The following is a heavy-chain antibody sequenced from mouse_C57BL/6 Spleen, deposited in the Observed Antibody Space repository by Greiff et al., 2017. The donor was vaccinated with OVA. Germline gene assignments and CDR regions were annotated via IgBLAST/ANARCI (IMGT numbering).Heavy chain of an antibody. J-gene: IGHJ2*01. V-gene: IGHV1-69*01. Sequence: QVQLQQPGAELVKPGASVKLSCKASGYTFTSYWMHWVKQRPGQGLEWIGEIDPSDSYTNYNQKFKGKSTLTVDKSSSTAYMQLSSLTSEDSAVYYCARRGTTVVATRGVFDYWGQGTTLTVSS. CDR1: GYTFTSYW. CDR3: ARRGTTVVATRGVFDY. D-gene: IGHD1-1*01. CDR2: IDPSDSYT.